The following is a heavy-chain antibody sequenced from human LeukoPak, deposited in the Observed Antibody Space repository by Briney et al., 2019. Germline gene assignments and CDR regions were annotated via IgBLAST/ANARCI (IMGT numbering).Heavy chain of an antibody. CDR2: IYPGDSDT. D-gene: IGHD3-22*01. CDR3: ASGRHYYDSSGYYPGYFQH. J-gene: IGHJ1*01. V-gene: IGHV5-51*01. CDR1: GYSFTSYW. Sequence: GESPKISCKGPGYSFTSYWIGWVRQMPGKGLEWMGIIYPGDSDTRYSPSFQGQVTISADKSISTAYLQWSSLKASDTAMYYCASGRHYYDSSGYYPGYFQHWGQGTLVTVSS.